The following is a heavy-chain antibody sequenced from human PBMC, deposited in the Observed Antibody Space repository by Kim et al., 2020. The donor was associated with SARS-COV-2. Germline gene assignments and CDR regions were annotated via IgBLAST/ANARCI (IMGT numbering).Heavy chain of an antibody. V-gene: IGHV7-4-1*02. D-gene: IGHD3-16*01. Sequence: ASVKVSCKASGYTFTTYTVNWVRQAPGQGLEWMGWINTNTGNPTYAQGFPGRFVFSLDTSVTTSYLQISSLKAEDTAVYYCARDSIGGIYYGMDVWGQGTTVTVSS. CDR2: INTNTGNP. CDR1: GYTFTTYT. J-gene: IGHJ6*02. CDR3: ARDSIGGIYYGMDV.